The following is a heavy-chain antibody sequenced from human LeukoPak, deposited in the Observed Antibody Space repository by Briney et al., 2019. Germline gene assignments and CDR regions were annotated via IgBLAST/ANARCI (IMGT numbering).Heavy chain of an antibody. J-gene: IGHJ4*02. V-gene: IGHV3-9*01. CDR2: ISWNSGSI. Sequence: PGGSLRLSCAASGFTFDDYAMHWVRQAPGKGLEWVSGISWNSGSIGYADSVKGRFTISRDNAKNSLYLQMNSLRAEDTALYYCAKAPYDSSGYYSTPFDYRGQGTLVTVSS. CDR3: AKAPYDSSGYYSTPFDY. D-gene: IGHD3-22*01. CDR1: GFTFDDYA.